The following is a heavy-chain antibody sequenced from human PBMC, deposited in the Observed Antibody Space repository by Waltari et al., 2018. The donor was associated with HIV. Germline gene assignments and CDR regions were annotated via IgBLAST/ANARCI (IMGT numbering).Heavy chain of an antibody. CDR3: ARHVRVLQPTVAIGGMDV. V-gene: IGHV5-51*01. CDR1: GYTFTSYW. Sequence: EVHLEQSGAEVKKPGESLKISCKASGYTFTSYWIGWVRQMPGKGLEWMGIIYPGDAGTRYSPSCQSQVTSSADKSITTVYLQWSTLKASDTAIYYCARHVRVLQPTVAIGGMDVWGQGTSVTVSS. CDR2: IYPGDAGT. J-gene: IGHJ6*02. D-gene: IGHD2-21*01.